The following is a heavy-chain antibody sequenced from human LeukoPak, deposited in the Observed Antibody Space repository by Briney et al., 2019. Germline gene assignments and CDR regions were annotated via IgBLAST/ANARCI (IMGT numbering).Heavy chain of an antibody. CDR3: ATDFGDSSGWYRF. D-gene: IGHD6-19*01. CDR1: GASINSGSYY. CDR2: FYSSGST. J-gene: IGHJ4*02. V-gene: IGHV4-61*09. Sequence: SETLSLTCTVSGASINSGSYYWSWIRQPAGKGLEFIGHFYSSGSTNYNPSLKSRVSISVDTSKNQFSLEVTSVTAADTAVYYCATDFGDSSGWYRFWGQGTLVAVSS.